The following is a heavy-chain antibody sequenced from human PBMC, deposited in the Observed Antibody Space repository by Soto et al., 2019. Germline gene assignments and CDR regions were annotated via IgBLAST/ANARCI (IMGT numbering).Heavy chain of an antibody. J-gene: IGHJ4*02. CDR3: ARANIDDSYYYDSSGYPDY. D-gene: IGHD3-22*01. CDR2: IWYDGSNK. V-gene: IGHV3-33*01. Sequence: PGGSLRLSCAASGFTFSSYGMHWVRQAPGKGLERVAAIWYDGSNKYYADSVKGRFTISRDNSKNTPYLQMNSLRAEDTAVYYCARANIDDSYYYDSSGYPDYWGQGTLVTVSS. CDR1: GFTFSSYG.